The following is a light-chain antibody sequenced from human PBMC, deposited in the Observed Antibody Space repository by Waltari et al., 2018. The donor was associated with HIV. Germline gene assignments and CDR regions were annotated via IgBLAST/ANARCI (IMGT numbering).Light chain of an antibody. Sequence: QSALTQPASVSGSPGQSITISCTGTSSAVGGYNYVSWYQQPPGKAPKRLIYDVTKRPSGVSNRLSGSKSGNTASLTISGLQAEYEAAYYCCSYAGSSTVIFGGGTKLTVL. V-gene: IGLV2-23*02. CDR1: SSAVGGYNY. CDR2: DVT. CDR3: CSYAGSSTVI. J-gene: IGLJ2*01.